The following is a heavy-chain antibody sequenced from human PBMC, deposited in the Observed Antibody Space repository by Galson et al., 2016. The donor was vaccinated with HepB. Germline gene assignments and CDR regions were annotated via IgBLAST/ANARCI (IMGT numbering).Heavy chain of an antibody. CDR1: GFPFSNNA. D-gene: IGHD2/OR15-2a*01. J-gene: IGHJ4*02. V-gene: IGHV3-30-3*02. Sequence: SLRLSCAASGFPFSNNAMHWVRQAPGKGLEWVAVISYDGSNRYYADSGKGRFTISRDNSNNMLFLQMSSLRVDDTAVYYCAKRHEYCPPVGCSVDSWGQGTLVSVSS. CDR2: ISYDGSNR. CDR3: AKRHEYCPPVGCSVDS.